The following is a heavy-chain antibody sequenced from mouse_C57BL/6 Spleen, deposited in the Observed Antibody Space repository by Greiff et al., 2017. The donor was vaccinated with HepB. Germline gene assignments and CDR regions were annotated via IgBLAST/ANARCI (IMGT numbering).Heavy chain of an antibody. J-gene: IGHJ1*03. CDR1: GYTFTSYW. Sequence: QVQLQQPGAELVKPGASVKLSCKASGYTFTSYWMHWVKQRPGQGLEWIGMIHPNSGSTNYNEKFKSKATLTVDKSSSTAYMQLSSLTSEDSAVYYCARSLLSWYFDVWGTGTTVTVSS. CDR2: IHPNSGST. V-gene: IGHV1-64*01. D-gene: IGHD2-10*01. CDR3: ARSLLSWYFDV.